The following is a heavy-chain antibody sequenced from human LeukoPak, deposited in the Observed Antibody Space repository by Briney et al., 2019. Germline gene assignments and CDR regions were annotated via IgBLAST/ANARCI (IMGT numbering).Heavy chain of an antibody. J-gene: IGHJ5*02. CDR2: GDQRGGT. V-gene: IGHV4-34*01. CDR1: GGPFNGFY. D-gene: IGHD3-9*01. Sequence: PSETLSLTCAVYGGPFNGFYWSWIRQPPGKGLEWIGEGDQRGGTKYNPSLKGRVTIYSDSSKNQISLRLNSVTAADTAMYYCAKNGQTGFSFDPWGQGILVTVSS. CDR3: AKNGQTGFSFDP.